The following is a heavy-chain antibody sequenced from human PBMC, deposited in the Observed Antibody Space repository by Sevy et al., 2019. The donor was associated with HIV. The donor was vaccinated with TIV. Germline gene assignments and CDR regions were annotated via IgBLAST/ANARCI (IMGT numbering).Heavy chain of an antibody. J-gene: IGHJ6*02. CDR1: GFTFSSYA. D-gene: IGHD4-4*01. CDR2: ISYDGSNK. CDR3: ARGLATVTKPYFEGYYYGMDV. V-gene: IGHV3-30-3*01. Sequence: GGSLRLSCAASGFTFSSYAMHWVRQAPGKGLEWVAVISYDGSNKYYADSVKGRFTISRDNSKNTLYLQMNSLRAEDTAGYYCARGLATVTKPYFEGYYYGMDVWGQGTTVTVSS.